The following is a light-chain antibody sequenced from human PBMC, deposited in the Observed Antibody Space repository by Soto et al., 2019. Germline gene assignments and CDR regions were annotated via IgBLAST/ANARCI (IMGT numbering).Light chain of an antibody. CDR1: SSDVGSYNF. CDR3: SAHTTSSTVI. J-gene: IGLJ2*01. Sequence: QSALTQPASVSGSPGQSITISCTGTSSDVGSYNFVSWYQQHPGKAPELMLYDVSNRPSGLSNRFSGSKSGNTASLTISGLQAEDEADYYCSAHTTSSTVIFGGGTKVTVL. V-gene: IGLV2-14*01. CDR2: DVS.